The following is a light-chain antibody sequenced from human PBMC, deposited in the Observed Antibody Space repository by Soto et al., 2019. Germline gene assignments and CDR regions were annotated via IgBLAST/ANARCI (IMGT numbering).Light chain of an antibody. Sequence: DIQMTQSTSSLSAFVGDSVTITCRACQEIGNFLDWYQQQLGKVLKLLIYDASTLPSGVLSRFSGRASRTDFTLTTNSMEAEDFATYYCQNCKVTPFTFGGGTNVDIK. CDR2: DAS. CDR1: QEIGNF. V-gene: IGKV1-27*01. CDR3: QNCKVTPFT. J-gene: IGKJ4*01.